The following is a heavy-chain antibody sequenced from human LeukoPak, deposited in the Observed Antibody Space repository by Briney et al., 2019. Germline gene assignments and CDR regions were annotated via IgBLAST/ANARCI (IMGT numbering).Heavy chain of an antibody. Sequence: PGGSLRLFCVASGLILSSKYMSWVRRAPGKGLAWVSLLDTDGTTYYASSVEGRFTISRDDSRNTIYLHMNSLRADDTAVYYCARGGVYYWNPRYWGQGTLVTVSS. CDR1: GLILSSKY. CDR2: LDTDGTT. J-gene: IGHJ4*02. CDR3: ARGGVYYWNPRY. D-gene: IGHD1-20*01. V-gene: IGHV3-53*01.